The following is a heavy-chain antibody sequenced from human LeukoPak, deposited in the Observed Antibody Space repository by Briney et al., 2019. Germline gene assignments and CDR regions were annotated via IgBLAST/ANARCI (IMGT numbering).Heavy chain of an antibody. Sequence: GGSLRLSCAASGFTFSSYAMSWVRQAPGKGLEWVSAISGSVGSTYYADSVKGRFTISRDISKNTLYLQMNSLRAEDTAVYYCAKGGTYYDFWSGYYGGIDYWGQGTLVTVSS. J-gene: IGHJ4*02. CDR3: AKGGTYYDFWSGYYGGIDY. CDR1: GFTFSSYA. V-gene: IGHV3-23*01. D-gene: IGHD3-3*01. CDR2: ISGSVGST.